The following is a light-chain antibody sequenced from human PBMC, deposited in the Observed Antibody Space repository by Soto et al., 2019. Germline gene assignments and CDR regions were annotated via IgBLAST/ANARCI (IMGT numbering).Light chain of an antibody. Sequence: QSLLTQPASVSGSPGQSISISCTGSISDVGGSNYVSWYQQHPGKAPKLLIYGVTGRPSGLSDRFSCSKSGTTASLTISGLQADDEADYYCTSPTGSSTLVFGSGTKVT. J-gene: IGLJ1*01. CDR1: ISDVGGSNY. CDR3: TSPTGSSTLV. CDR2: GVT. V-gene: IGLV2-14*03.